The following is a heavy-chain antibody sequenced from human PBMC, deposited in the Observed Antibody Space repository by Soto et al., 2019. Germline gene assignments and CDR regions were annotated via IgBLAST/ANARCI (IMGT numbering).Heavy chain of an antibody. J-gene: IGHJ4*02. V-gene: IGHV3-23*01. Sequence: EVQLLESGGGLVQRGGSLRLSCAASGFPFSSYVMSWVRQAPGKGLEWVSGISGGGSNTFYADSVKRRFTISRDNSKNTILLQMNSLGAEDTAVYYCAKDSNKYSSSLRGRYFDYWGQGIGVTVSS. CDR1: GFPFSSYV. CDR2: ISGGGSNT. D-gene: IGHD4-4*01. CDR3: AKDSNKYSSSLRGRYFDY.